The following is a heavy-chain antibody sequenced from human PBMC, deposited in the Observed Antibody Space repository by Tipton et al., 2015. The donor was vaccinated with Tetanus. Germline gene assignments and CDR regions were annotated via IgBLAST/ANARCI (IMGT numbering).Heavy chain of an antibody. CDR3: AREVYPPTVGTLAYWYFDL. CDR2: IIPIFGTA. J-gene: IGHJ2*01. Sequence: QVQLVQSGAEVKKPGSSVKVSCKASGGTFSSYAISWVRQAPGQGLEWMGGIIPIFGTANYAQKFQGRVTITADKSTSTAYMELSSLRSEDTAVYYCAREVYPPTVGTLAYWYFDLWGRGTLVTVSS. D-gene: IGHD4-23*01. V-gene: IGHV1-69*06. CDR1: GGTFSSYA.